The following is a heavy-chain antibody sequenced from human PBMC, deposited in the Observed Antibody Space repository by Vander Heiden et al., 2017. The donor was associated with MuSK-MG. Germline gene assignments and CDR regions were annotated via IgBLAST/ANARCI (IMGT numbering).Heavy chain of an antibody. V-gene: IGHV3-53*01. CDR1: GFTVSSNY. CDR2: IYSGGST. Sequence: EVQLVESGGGLIQPGGSLRLSCAASGFTVSSNYMSWVRQAPGKGLEWVSVIYSGGSTYHADSVKGRFTISRDNSKNTLYLQMNSLRAEDTAVYYCASHYCSGGSCYRQYYFDYWGQGTLVTVSS. D-gene: IGHD2-15*01. J-gene: IGHJ4*02. CDR3: ASHYCSGGSCYRQYYFDY.